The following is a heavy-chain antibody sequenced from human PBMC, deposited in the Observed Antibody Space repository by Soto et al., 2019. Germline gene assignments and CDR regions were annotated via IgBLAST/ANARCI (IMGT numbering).Heavy chain of an antibody. Sequence: VSGPTLVNPTQTLTLTCTFSGFSLSTSGMCVSWIRQPPGKALEWLARIDWDDDKYYSTSLKTRLTISKDTSKNQVVLTMTNMDPVDTATYYCARILNTAMVPSNAFDIWGQGTMVTVSS. D-gene: IGHD5-18*01. CDR2: IDWDDDK. J-gene: IGHJ3*02. CDR1: GFSLSTSGMC. CDR3: ARILNTAMVPSNAFDI. V-gene: IGHV2-70*11.